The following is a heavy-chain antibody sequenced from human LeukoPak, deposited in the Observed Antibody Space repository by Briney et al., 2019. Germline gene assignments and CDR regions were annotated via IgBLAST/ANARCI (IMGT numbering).Heavy chain of an antibody. V-gene: IGHV3-21*01. CDR1: GFTLSSYS. CDR2: ISSSSSYI. D-gene: IGHD3-10*01. Sequence: GGSLRLSCAASGFTLSSYSMNWVRQAPGKGLEWVSSISSSSSYIYYADSVKGRFTISRDNEKNSLYLKMNRVRAEETAVYYCARSHYELPAYFDYWGQGTLVTVSS. J-gene: IGHJ4*02. CDR3: ARSHYELPAYFDY.